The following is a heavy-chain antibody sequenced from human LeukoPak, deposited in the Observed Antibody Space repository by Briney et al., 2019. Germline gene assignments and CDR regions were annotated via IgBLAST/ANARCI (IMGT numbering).Heavy chain of an antibody. V-gene: IGHV3-7*01. CDR2: IKQDGSEK. CDR1: GFTFSSYW. Sequence: GGSLRLSCAASGFTFSSYWMSWVRQAPGKGLEWMANIKQDGSEKYYVDSVKGRFTISRDNAKNSLYLQMNSLRAEDTAVYYCARVGSSDGSGSYYTFDYWGQGTLVTVSS. D-gene: IGHD3-10*01. CDR3: ARVGSSDGSGSYYTFDY. J-gene: IGHJ4*02.